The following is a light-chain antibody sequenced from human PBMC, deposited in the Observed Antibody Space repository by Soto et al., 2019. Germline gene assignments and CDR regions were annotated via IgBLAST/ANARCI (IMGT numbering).Light chain of an antibody. V-gene: IGKV1-5*03. CDR2: KAS. Sequence: DIHITQSPFTLSGSVGDRVTITFRASQTISSWLAWYQQKPGKAPKLLIYKASTLKSGVPSRFSGSGSGTEFTLTISSLQPDDFATYYCQHYNSYSEAFGQGTKVDIK. J-gene: IGKJ1*01. CDR3: QHYNSYSEA. CDR1: QTISSW.